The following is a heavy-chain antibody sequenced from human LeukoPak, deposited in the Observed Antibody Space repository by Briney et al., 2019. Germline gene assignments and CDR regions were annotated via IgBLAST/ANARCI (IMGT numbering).Heavy chain of an antibody. Sequence: GGSLRLSCGVSGFTFRSYAMSWVRQAPGKGLEWLSGTSGSGDSTYYADSVKGRFTISRDNSKNTVYLQMNSLRVEDTAVYYCAKHVHRDYHSDSSGYYPMINFDFWGRGTMVTVSS. CDR3: AKHVHRDYHSDSSGYYPMINFDF. D-gene: IGHD3-22*01. CDR2: TSGSGDST. CDR1: GFTFRSYA. V-gene: IGHV3-23*01. J-gene: IGHJ3*01.